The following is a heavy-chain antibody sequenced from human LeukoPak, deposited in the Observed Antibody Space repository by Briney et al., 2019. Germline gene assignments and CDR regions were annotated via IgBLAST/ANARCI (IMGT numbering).Heavy chain of an antibody. CDR3: AIIAAAGSFDY. V-gene: IGHV1-18*04. J-gene: IGHJ4*02. CDR1: GYTFTSYG. D-gene: IGHD6-13*01. Sequence: GASVKVSCKASGYTFTSYGISWVRQAPGQGLEWMGWISAYNGNTNYAQKLQGRVTMTTDTSTSTAYMELRSLRPDDTAVYYCAIIAAAGSFDYWGQGTLVTVSS. CDR2: ISAYNGNT.